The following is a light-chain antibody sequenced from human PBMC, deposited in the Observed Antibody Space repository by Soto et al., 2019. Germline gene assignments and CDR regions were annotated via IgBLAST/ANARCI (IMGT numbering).Light chain of an antibody. CDR3: QQYNNWPPWT. Sequence: EIVLTQSPGTLSLSPGERATLSCRASQSVSSSYLAWYPQKAGQAPRLVMYGASTRATGIPDRFSGSGSGTDFTLTISRLEPEDFAIYYCQQYNNWPPWTFGQGTKVDIK. V-gene: IGKV3-20*01. CDR2: GAS. CDR1: QSVSSSY. J-gene: IGKJ1*01.